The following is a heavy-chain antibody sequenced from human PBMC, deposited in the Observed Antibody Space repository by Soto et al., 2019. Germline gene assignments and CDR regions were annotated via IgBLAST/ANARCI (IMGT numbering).Heavy chain of an antibody. V-gene: IGHV4-34*01. CDR3: ARDKMTGLFDY. D-gene: IGHD3-9*01. CDR2: INHSGST. CDR1: GGSFSGYY. Sequence: QVQLQQWGAGLLKPSETLSLTCAVYGGSFSGYYWAWIRQPPGTGLEWIGEINHSGSTNYNPSLKSRVTISVDTSKNQFSLKLPSLTAADTAVYYCARDKMTGLFDYWGQGTLVTVSS. J-gene: IGHJ4*02.